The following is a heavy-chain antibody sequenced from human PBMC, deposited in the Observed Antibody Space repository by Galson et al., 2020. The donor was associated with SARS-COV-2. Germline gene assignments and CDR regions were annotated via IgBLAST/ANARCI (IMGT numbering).Heavy chain of an antibody. CDR1: GFTFTSYG. V-gene: IGHV3-23*01. D-gene: IGHD5-18*01. CDR3: AKAGYTSGTKSFDY. Sequence: SCAASGFTFTSYGMSWVRQAPGKGLEWVSGISGSAGSTYYADSVKGRFTISRDNSQNTLYLQMNSLRGEDTAVYYCAKAGYTSGTKSFDYWGQGTLVTVSS. CDR2: ISGSAGST. J-gene: IGHJ4*02.